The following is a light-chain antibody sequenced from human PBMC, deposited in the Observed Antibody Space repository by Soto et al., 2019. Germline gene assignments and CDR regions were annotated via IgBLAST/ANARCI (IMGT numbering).Light chain of an antibody. V-gene: IGLV2-11*01. CDR2: DVS. CDR1: SSDVGDYNS. CDR3: CSYVGGYSYV. Sequence: QSLLTQSRSVSGYPGQSVTASCIGTSSDVGDYNSVSWYQQHPGKAPKLMIYDVSKRPSGVPDRFSGSKSGNTASLTISGLQAEDEADYYCCSYVGGYSYVFGIGTKV. J-gene: IGLJ1*01.